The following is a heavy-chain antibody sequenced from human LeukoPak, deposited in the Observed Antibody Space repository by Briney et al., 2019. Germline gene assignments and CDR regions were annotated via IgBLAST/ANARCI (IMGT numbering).Heavy chain of an antibody. J-gene: IGHJ2*01. D-gene: IGHD4-17*01. CDR2: ITWNGDST. Sequence: PGGSLRLSCAASGFTFDDYGLIWVRQVPGKGLERVSYITWNGDSTAYADSVKGRVTIYRDNAKNSLYLQMNSLRAEDTAFYYCARSMSTVTTRFFDLWGRGTLVTVSS. CDR3: ARSMSTVTTRFFDL. V-gene: IGHV3-20*04. CDR1: GFTFDDYG.